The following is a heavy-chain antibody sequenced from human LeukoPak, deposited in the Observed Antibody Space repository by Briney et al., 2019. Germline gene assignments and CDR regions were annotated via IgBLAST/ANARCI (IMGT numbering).Heavy chain of an antibody. Sequence: PSETLSLTCTVSGGSISCYYWSWIRQPPGKGLEWIGYIYYSGSTNYNPSLKSRVTISVDTSKNQFSLKLSSVTAADTAVYYCARAPTFDYWGQGTLVTVSS. CDR3: ARAPTFDY. J-gene: IGHJ4*02. V-gene: IGHV4-59*01. CDR1: GGSISCYY. CDR2: IYYSGST.